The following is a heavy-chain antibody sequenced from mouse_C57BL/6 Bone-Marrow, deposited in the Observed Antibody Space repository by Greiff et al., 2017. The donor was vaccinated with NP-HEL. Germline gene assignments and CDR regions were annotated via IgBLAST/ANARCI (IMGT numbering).Heavy chain of an antibody. CDR3: ARDLYAMDY. J-gene: IGHJ4*01. V-gene: IGHV3-6*01. CDR1: GYSITSGYY. Sequence: QESGPGLVKPSQSLSLTCSVTGYSITSGYYWNWIRQFPGNKLEWMGYISYDGSNNYNPSLKNRISITRDTSKNQFFLKLNSVTTEDTATYYCARDLYAMDYWGQGTSVTVSS. CDR2: ISYDGSN.